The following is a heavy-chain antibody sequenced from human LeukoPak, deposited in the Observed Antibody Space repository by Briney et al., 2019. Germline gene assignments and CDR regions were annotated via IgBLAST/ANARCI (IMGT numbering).Heavy chain of an antibody. Sequence: AAVTVSHTSSGYTFNDYYMHWLRQAPGQGLEWMGWINPNNGGTKYAQNFQGRVTLTRHTSISTAYMELDRLRFDDTSVYYCARGMAMPSPDYWGQGTLVTVSS. V-gene: IGHV1-2*02. CDR3: ARGMAMPSPDY. CDR1: GYTFNDYY. CDR2: INPNNGGT. J-gene: IGHJ4*02. D-gene: IGHD2-2*01.